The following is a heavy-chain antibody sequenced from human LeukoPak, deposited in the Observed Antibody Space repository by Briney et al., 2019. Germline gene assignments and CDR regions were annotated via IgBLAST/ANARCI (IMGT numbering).Heavy chain of an antibody. D-gene: IGHD6-13*01. V-gene: IGHV3-23*01. CDR2: ISGSGGST. J-gene: IGHJ4*02. CDR1: GSTFSSYA. CDR3: AKKTAAGTPVDY. Sequence: GGSLRLSCAASGSTFSSYAMSWVRQAPGKGLEWVSAISGSGGSTYYADSVRGRFTISRDNSKNTLYLQMNSLRAEDTAVYYCAKKTAAGTPVDYWGQGTLVTVSS.